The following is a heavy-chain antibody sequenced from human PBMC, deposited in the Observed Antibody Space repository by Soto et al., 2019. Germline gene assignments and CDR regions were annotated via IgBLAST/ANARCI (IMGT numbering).Heavy chain of an antibody. J-gene: IGHJ6*02. V-gene: IGHV3-33*03. D-gene: IGHD3-16*01. CDR2: IWYDGSNT. Sequence: QVQLVESGGGVVQPGRSLRLSCAASGFTFRYYGMHWVRQAPGKGLEWVAVIWYDGSNTYYADSVKGRFTISRDNSKNILYLQMNSLRAEDTAAYYCGSNMDYENYAMDVWGQGTTVTVSS. CDR1: GFTFRYYG. CDR3: GSNMDYENYAMDV.